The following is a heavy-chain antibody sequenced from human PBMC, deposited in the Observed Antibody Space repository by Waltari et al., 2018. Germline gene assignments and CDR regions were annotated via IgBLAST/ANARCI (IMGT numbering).Heavy chain of an antibody. V-gene: IGHV3-7*01. CDR3: VREALIHAAEY. Sequence: EVQLVESGGILVQPGGSLRLSCVASGFTFSNYYMMWVRQAPGKGGGCVGQINGDGSEKNYMGPVRGRVTISRDNAKNSEYMQLNSLGEEDTAVYYSVREALIHAAEYWGQGTRVRVS. J-gene: IGHJ4*02. CDR2: INGDGSEK. D-gene: IGHD6-25*01. CDR1: GFTFSNYY.